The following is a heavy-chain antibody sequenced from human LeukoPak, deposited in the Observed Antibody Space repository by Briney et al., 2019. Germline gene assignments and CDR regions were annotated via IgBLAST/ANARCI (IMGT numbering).Heavy chain of an antibody. CDR3: AKDQGGLITARRPADY. CDR1: RFIFSNYA. CDR2: ISGSGGST. J-gene: IGHJ4*02. V-gene: IGHV3-23*01. D-gene: IGHD6-6*01. Sequence: GGSLRLSCAASRFIFSNYAMTWVRRAPGEGLEWVSAISGSGGSTYYADSVKGRITISRDNSKSTLYLQMTTLRAEDTAVYYCAKDQGGLITARRPADYWGQGTLVAVSS.